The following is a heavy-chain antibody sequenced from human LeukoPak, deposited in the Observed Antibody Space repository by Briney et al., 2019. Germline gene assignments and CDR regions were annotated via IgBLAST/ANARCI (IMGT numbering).Heavy chain of an antibody. CDR1: GYTLTELS. CDR3: ARPYCSGGSCYGWFDP. J-gene: IGHJ5*02. D-gene: IGHD2-15*01. Sequence: ASVKVSCKVSGYTLTELSMHWVRQAPGKGLEWMGGYDPADGETIYAQKFQGRVTMTEDTSTDTAYMELGSLRSDDTAVYYCARPYCSGGSCYGWFDPWGQGTLVTVSS. CDR2: YDPADGET. V-gene: IGHV1-24*01.